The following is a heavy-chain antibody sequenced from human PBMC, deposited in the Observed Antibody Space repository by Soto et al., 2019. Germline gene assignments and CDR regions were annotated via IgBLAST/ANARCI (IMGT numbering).Heavy chain of an antibody. J-gene: IGHJ6*02. CDR2: INHGGST. V-gene: IGHV4-34*01. CDR1: GGSLRGYT. D-gene: IGHD3-3*01. CDR3: ARGGAQAFPSSNTYHFGYGMDV. Sequence: SETLSLTCAVSGGSLRGYTWSWSRQSPGKGLEWVGEINHGGSTDYNPSLHSRVIISVDTSKNQFSLKLNSVSAADSAVYFCARGGAQAFPSSNTYHFGYGMDVWGQGIAVT.